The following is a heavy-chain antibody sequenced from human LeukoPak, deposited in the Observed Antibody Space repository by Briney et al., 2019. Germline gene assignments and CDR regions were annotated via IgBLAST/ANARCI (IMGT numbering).Heavy chain of an antibody. CDR1: GGSISSYY. J-gene: IGHJ2*01. CDR3: ARGVRIEYSSSSRNWYFDL. Sequence: PSETLSLTCTVSGGSISSYYWSWIWQPPGKGLEWIGYIYYSGSTNYNPSLKSRVTISVDTSKNQFSLELSSVTAADTAVYYCARGVRIEYSSSSRNWYFDLWGRGTLVTVSS. D-gene: IGHD6-6*01. V-gene: IGHV4-59*08. CDR2: IYYSGST.